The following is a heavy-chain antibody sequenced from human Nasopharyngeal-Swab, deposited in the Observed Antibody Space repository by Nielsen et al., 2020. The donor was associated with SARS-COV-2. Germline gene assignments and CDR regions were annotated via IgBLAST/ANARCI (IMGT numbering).Heavy chain of an antibody. J-gene: IGHJ5*02. CDR2: IYPGDSDT. CDR1: GYSFPSYW. CDR3: ARYSSSWTGWFDP. Sequence: GGSLRLSCKGSGYSFPSYWIGWVPQMPGKGLEWMGIIYPGDSDTRYSPSFQGQVTISADKSISTAYLQWSSLKASDTAMYYCARYSSSWTGWFDPWGQGTLVTVSS. D-gene: IGHD6-13*01. V-gene: IGHV5-51*01.